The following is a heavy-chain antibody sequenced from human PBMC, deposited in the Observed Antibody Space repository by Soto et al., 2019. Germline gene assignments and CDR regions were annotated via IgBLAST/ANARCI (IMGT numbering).Heavy chain of an antibody. Sequence: GGSLRLSCAASGFTFSSYSMNWVRQAPGKGLEWVSSISSSSSYIYYADSVKGRFTISRDNAKNSLYLQMNSLRAEDTAVYYCAREAYGSGSYRRYYYYYGMDVWGQGTTVTVS. CDR2: ISSSSSYI. CDR3: AREAYGSGSYRRYYYYYGMDV. V-gene: IGHV3-21*01. J-gene: IGHJ6*02. D-gene: IGHD3-10*01. CDR1: GFTFSSYS.